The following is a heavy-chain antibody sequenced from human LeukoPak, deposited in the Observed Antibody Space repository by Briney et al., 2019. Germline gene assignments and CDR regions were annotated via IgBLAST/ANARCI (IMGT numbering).Heavy chain of an antibody. CDR3: ARVGPGSYCGGDCPLAY. CDR2: ISAYNGNT. D-gene: IGHD2-21*01. CDR1: GYTFTSYG. V-gene: IGHV1-18*01. Sequence: GASVKVSCKASGYTFTSYGISWVRQAPGQGLEWMGWISAYNGNTNYAQKLQGRVTMTTDTSTSTAYMELRSLRSDDTAVYYCARVGPGSYCGGDCPLAYWGQGTLVTVSS. J-gene: IGHJ4*02.